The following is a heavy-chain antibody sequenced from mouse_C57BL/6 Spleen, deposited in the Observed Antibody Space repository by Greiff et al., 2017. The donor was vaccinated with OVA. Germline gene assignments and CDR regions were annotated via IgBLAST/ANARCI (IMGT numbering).Heavy chain of an antibody. V-gene: IGHV5-17*01. J-gene: IGHJ3*01. CDR3: ARENYYVSSYSAWFAY. Sequence: EVHLVESGGGLVKPGGSLKLSCAASGFTFSDYGMHWVRQAPEKGLEWVAYISSGSSTIYYADTVKGRFTISRDNAKNTLFLQMTSLRSEDTAMYYCARENYYVSSYSAWFAYWGQVTLVTVSA. D-gene: IGHD1-1*01. CDR2: ISSGSSTI. CDR1: GFTFSDYG.